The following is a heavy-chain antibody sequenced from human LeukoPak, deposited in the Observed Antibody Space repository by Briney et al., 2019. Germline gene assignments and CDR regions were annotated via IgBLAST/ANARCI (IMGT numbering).Heavy chain of an antibody. Sequence: GESLRLSCAASGFNFEDYTMHWVRQTPGKGLEWVSAISGSGGSTYYANSMKGPFTNYKDNSKKTLYLQMKSLRAEDTGVYYCAKDPGSVDGSGSYDYWGQGTLVTVSS. V-gene: IGHV3-23*01. CDR1: GFNFEDYT. CDR3: AKDPGSVDGSGSYDY. J-gene: IGHJ4*02. D-gene: IGHD3-10*01. CDR2: ISGSGGST.